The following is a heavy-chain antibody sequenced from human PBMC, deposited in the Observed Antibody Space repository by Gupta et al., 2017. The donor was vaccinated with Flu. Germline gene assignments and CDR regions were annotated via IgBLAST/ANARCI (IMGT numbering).Heavy chain of an antibody. Sequence: QVQLQESGPGLVKPSETLSLTCSLSGGSINAYHWSWVLQPLGTGLEWIVTIYNNGDANYRPSLQSRLTMSVDTSKSQFSLRLRSVTTADTAVYYCAGSLSGLDSGDRWGQGTLVTVSS. CDR3: AGSLSGLDSGDR. D-gene: IGHD2-15*01. V-gene: IGHV4-59*01. CDR2: IYNNGDA. CDR1: GGSINAYH. J-gene: IGHJ5*02.